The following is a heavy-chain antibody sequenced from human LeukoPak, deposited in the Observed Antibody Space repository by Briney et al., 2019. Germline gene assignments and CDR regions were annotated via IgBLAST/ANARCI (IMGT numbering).Heavy chain of an antibody. CDR2: ISSSSGTM. Sequence: GGSLRLSCAAYGFTFSSYSMNWVRQAPGKGLEWISYISSSSGTMLYSDSVKGRFTISRDNARNSLFLPMSSLRAEDTAVYFCARGGNYYNEAFDIWGRGTMVTVSS. CDR3: ARGGNYYNEAFDI. CDR1: GFTFSSYS. J-gene: IGHJ3*02. D-gene: IGHD1-26*01. V-gene: IGHV3-48*01.